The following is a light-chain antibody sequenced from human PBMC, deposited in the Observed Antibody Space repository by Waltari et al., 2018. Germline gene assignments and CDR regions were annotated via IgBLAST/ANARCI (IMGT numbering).Light chain of an antibody. Sequence: QLVLTQSPSASASLGASVKLTCTLSRGHSTHGIAWLPKPPEKGPRFVMKVNSDGSHSKGDEMPDRFSGSSSGAERYLTISSLQSEDEADYYCQTWGHGTWVFGGGTKLTVL. CDR1: RGHSTHG. CDR2: VNSDGSH. J-gene: IGLJ3*02. V-gene: IGLV4-69*01. CDR3: QTWGHGTWV.